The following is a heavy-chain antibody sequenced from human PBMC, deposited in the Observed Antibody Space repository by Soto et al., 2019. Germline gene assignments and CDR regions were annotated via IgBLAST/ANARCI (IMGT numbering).Heavy chain of an antibody. CDR3: AHIVITYGGVIGDDAFDI. Sequence: QITFKESGPTLVRPTQTLTLTCSFSGFSLTTIGVGVGWIRQPPGEALDWLAVIYWDDDRRYSPSLRSRLTITQDTSKNQVVLTMTNMDPVDTATYYCAHIVITYGGVIGDDAFDIWGQGTLVTVSS. V-gene: IGHV2-5*02. D-gene: IGHD3-16*02. J-gene: IGHJ3*02. CDR1: GFSLTTIGVG. CDR2: IYWDDDR.